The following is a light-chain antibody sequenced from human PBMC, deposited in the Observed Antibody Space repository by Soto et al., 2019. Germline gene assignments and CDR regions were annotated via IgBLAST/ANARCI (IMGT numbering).Light chain of an antibody. J-gene: IGLJ1*01. CDR2: EVV. V-gene: IGLV2-8*01. CDR3: KSYSGSNTYV. Sequence: QSALTQPPSASGSPGQTVTISCTGTKSDIGVYDFVPWYPHHPGKAPRLIIYEVVQRPSGVPDRFSGSKSGNTASLTVSGLQAADEADYFCKSYSGSNTYVFGSGTKV. CDR1: KSDIGVYDF.